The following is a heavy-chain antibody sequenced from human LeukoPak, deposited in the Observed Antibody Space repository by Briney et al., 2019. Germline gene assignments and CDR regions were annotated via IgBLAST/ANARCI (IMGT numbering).Heavy chain of an antibody. V-gene: IGHV3-48*04. D-gene: IGHD3-22*01. CDR2: ISSSSSTI. J-gene: IGHJ4*02. Sequence: GGSLRLSCAASGFTFSSYSMNWVRQAPGKGLEWVSYISSSSSTIYYADSVKGRFTISRDNAKNSLYLLMNSLRAEDTAVYYRARGGKWLLRLPSYFDYWGQGTLVTVSS. CDR1: GFTFSSYS. CDR3: ARGGKWLLRLPSYFDY.